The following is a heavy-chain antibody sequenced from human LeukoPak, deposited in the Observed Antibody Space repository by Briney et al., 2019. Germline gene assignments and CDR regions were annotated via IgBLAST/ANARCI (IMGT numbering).Heavy chain of an antibody. V-gene: IGHV1-69*01. CDR3: ASRQQKYYYYYGMDV. CDR2: IIPIFGTA. J-gene: IGHJ6*02. Sequence: SVKVSCKASGGTFSSYAISWVRQAPGQGLEWMGGIIPIFGTANYAQKFQGRVTITADESTSTAYMELSSLRSGDTAVYYCASRQQKYYYYYGMDVWGQGTTVTVSS. CDR1: GGTFSSYA.